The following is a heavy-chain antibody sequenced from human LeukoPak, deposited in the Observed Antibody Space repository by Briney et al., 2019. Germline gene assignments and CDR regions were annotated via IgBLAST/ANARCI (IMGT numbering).Heavy chain of an antibody. J-gene: IGHJ4*02. CDR1: GFTFSRYW. V-gene: IGHV3-74*01. Sequence: GGSLRLSCPAPGFTFSRYWMHWVRQAPGQGLVWVSRINSDGSSTGYADSVKGRFTISRDNAKNTLYLQMNSLRAEDTAVYYCARDRRLGFDYWGQGTLVTVSS. D-gene: IGHD3-22*01. CDR2: INSDGSST. CDR3: ARDRRLGFDY.